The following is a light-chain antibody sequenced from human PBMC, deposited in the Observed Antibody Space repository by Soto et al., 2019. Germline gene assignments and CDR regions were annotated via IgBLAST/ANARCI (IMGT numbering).Light chain of an antibody. Sequence: DIQMTQSPSTLSASIGDRVTITCRASQGISGWLAWYQQKPGKAPKLLINHASNLESGVPSRFRGSGSGTEFTLTISSLQADDFATYYCHQYGSYFLTFGQGTKLEIK. CDR3: HQYGSYFLT. CDR2: HAS. V-gene: IGKV1-5*01. J-gene: IGKJ2*01. CDR1: QGISGW.